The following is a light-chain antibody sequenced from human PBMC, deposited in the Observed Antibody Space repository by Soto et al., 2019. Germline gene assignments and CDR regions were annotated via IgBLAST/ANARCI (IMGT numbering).Light chain of an antibody. CDR1: SSDVGSHNL. Sequence: QSALTQPASVSGSPGQSITISCTGTSSDVGSHNLVSWYQQHPGKAPKLIIYEGSKCPSGGSNRFSGSKSGNTASLTIFGLQAEDEADYYCCSYAGSYTWVFGGGTKLTVL. V-gene: IGLV2-23*01. J-gene: IGLJ3*02. CDR2: EGS. CDR3: CSYAGSYTWV.